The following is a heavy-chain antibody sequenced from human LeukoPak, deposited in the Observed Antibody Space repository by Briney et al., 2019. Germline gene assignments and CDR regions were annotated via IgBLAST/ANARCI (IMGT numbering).Heavy chain of an antibody. CDR2: INPNSGGT. CDR3: VRIYCSTTTCYPDY. CDR1: GYTFTGYY. J-gene: IGHJ4*02. D-gene: IGHD2-2*01. V-gene: IGHV1-2*06. Sequence: GASVKVSCKASGYTFTGYYMHWVRQAPGQGLEWMGRINPNSGGTNYAQKFQGRVTMTGDTSISTAYMELSRLRSDDTAVYYCVRIYCSTTTCYPDYWGQGTLVTVSS.